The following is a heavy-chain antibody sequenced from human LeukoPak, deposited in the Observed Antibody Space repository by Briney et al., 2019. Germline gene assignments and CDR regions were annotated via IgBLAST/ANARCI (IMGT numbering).Heavy chain of an antibody. CDR1: GYTFTGYY. Sequence: ASVKVSCKASGYTFTGYYMHWVRQAPGQGLEWMGWINPNSGGTNYAQKFQGRVTMTRDTSISTAYMELSRLRSDDTAVYYCAREMGVRGRIDYWGQGTLVTVSS. CDR2: INPNSGGT. CDR3: AREMGVRGRIDY. V-gene: IGHV1-2*02. J-gene: IGHJ4*02. D-gene: IGHD3-10*02.